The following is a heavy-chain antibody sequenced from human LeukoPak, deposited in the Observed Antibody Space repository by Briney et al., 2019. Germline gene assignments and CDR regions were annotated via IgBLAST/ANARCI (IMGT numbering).Heavy chain of an antibody. Sequence: SGPTLVKPTQTLTLTCTFSAFSLSTSGVGVGWIRQPPGKAPEWLALIYWDNDKRYRASLKSRLTVTKDTSKNQVVLTMTNMDPLDTATYYCAHTLGPAPVREFDYWGQGTLVTVSS. D-gene: IGHD2-2*01. CDR2: IYWDNDK. CDR1: AFSLSTSGVG. J-gene: IGHJ4*02. V-gene: IGHV2-5*02. CDR3: AHTLGPAPVREFDY.